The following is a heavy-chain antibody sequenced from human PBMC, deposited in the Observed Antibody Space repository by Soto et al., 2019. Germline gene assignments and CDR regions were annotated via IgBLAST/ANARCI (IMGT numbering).Heavy chain of an antibody. V-gene: IGHV3-30-3*01. CDR1: GFTFDTFA. CDR3: VRETQILRVVVLTPGSPVALDL. D-gene: IGHD2-15*01. Sequence: QMDLVESGGGVVQPGGSLRLSCTTSGFTFDTFAMHWVRQAPGKGLVWVADVSHDGAIKHYAKSVRGRLTISRDNSRNTIFRQMNSPRTEDTAAYYCVRETQILRVVVLTPGSPVALDLWSQATLVTSSS. J-gene: IGHJ3*01. CDR2: VSHDGAIK.